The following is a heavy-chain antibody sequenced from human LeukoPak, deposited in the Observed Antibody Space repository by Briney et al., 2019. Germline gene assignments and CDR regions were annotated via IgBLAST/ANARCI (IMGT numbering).Heavy chain of an antibody. V-gene: IGHV4-59*08. Sequence: SETLSLTCTVSGGSISSYYWSWIRQPPGKGLEWIGYIYYSGSTNYNPSLTSRVTISVDTSKNQFSLKLSSVTAADTAVYYCARLYFGAYNWFDPWGQGTLVTVAS. CDR2: IYYSGST. J-gene: IGHJ5*02. CDR1: GGSISSYY. CDR3: ARLYFGAYNWFDP. D-gene: IGHD3-3*01.